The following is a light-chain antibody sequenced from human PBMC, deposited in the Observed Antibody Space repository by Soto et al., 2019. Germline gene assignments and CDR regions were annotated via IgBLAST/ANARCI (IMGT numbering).Light chain of an antibody. Sequence: DIPMTQSPSTLSASVGDRVTLTCRASQRISTWLAWYQQKPGQAPKLLIYKASSLESGVPSRFSGSGSGTEFTLSISSLQRDDFATYFCQQYKSYPHTFGQGTKLEIK. CDR1: QRISTW. V-gene: IGKV1-5*03. CDR3: QQYKSYPHT. J-gene: IGKJ2*01. CDR2: KAS.